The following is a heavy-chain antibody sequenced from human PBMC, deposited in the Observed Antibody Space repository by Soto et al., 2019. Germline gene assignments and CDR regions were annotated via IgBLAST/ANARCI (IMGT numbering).Heavy chain of an antibody. J-gene: IGHJ3*02. CDR1: GFTFGDYE. Sequence: QVQLVESGGGLVQPGGSLRLSCAASGFTFGDYEMSWIRQAAGKGPGWVSFLSRSGNTIYYADSVKGRFSISRDNAENSLYLQMARLRVEDTSTYLCARSSDWYEADAFEMWGQGTMVTVSA. V-gene: IGHV3-11*01. CDR2: LSRSGNTI. D-gene: IGHD6-19*01. CDR3: ARSSDWYEADAFEM.